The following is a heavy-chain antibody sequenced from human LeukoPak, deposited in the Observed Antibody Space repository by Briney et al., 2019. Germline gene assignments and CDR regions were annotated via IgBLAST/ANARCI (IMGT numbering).Heavy chain of an antibody. Sequence: GSSVKVSCKASGGTFSSYAIGWVRQAPGQGLEWMGRIIPIFGIANYAQKFQGRVTITADKSTSTAYMELSSLRSEDTAVYYCARGSGGDFWSGYYFDYWGQGTLVTVSS. J-gene: IGHJ4*02. CDR2: IIPIFGIA. CDR1: GGTFSSYA. V-gene: IGHV1-69*04. D-gene: IGHD3-3*01. CDR3: ARGSGGDFWSGYYFDY.